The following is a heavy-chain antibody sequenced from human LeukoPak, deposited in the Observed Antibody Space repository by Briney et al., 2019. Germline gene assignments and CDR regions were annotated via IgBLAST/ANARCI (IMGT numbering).Heavy chain of an antibody. CDR3: ARARWTSTVTTYYLDY. CDR2: INAGNGKT. J-gene: IGHJ4*02. V-gene: IGHV1-3*01. D-gene: IGHD4-17*01. Sequence: ASVKVSCKASGYSFTDYAVQWVRQAPGQRLEWMGWINAGNGKTKDSQKFQGRVTITRDTSATTAYMELRNLGSEDTAVYYCARARWTSTVTTYYLDYWGQGTLVTVSS. CDR1: GYSFTDYA.